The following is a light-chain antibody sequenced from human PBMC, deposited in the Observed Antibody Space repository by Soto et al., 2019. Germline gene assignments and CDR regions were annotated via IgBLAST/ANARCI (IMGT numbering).Light chain of an antibody. CDR2: GND. V-gene: IGLV1-40*01. CDR1: SSNIGAGYE. J-gene: IGLJ1*01. Sequence: QSVLTQPPSVSAAPGQKVTISCTGTSSNIGAGYEVHWYHQLPGTAPKFLVSGNDNRPSGVPDRLSASKSGTSGSLAITGLQAEDEGHYYCQSYDRGLTAYVFGTGTKGIGL. CDR3: QSYDRGLTAYV.